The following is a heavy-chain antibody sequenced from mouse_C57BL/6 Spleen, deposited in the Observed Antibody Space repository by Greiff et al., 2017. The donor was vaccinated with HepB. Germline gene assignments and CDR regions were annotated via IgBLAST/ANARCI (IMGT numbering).Heavy chain of an antibody. J-gene: IGHJ2*01. Sequence: VKLMESGAELVRPGSSVKLSCKASGYTFTSYWMHWVKQRPIQGLEWIGNIDPSDSETHYNQKFKDKATLTVDKSSSTAYMQLSSLTSEDSAVYDCARAAQATQYIDYWGQGTTLTVSS. CDR2: IDPSDSET. V-gene: IGHV1-52*01. CDR1: GYTFTSYW. CDR3: ARAAQATQYIDY. D-gene: IGHD3-2*02.